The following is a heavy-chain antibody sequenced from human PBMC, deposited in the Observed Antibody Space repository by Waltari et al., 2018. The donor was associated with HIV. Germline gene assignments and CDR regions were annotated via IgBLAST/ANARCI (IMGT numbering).Heavy chain of an antibody. CDR3: ARDSPAFSRGTEELDY. CDR2: IWHDANNQ. Sequence: QVQLVESGGGVVQPGKSLRLSCAASGFTFSRYAMHWVRQAPGKGREWVEVIWHDANNQYYADSVQGRFTISRDNSKNTLYLQMNSLRAEDTALYYCARDSPAFSRGTEELDYWGQGTLVTVSS. J-gene: IGHJ4*02. D-gene: IGHD2-2*01. CDR1: GFTFSRYA. V-gene: IGHV3-33*01.